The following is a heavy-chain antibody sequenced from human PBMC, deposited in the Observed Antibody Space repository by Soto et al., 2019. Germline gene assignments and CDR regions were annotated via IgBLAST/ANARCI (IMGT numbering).Heavy chain of an antibody. CDR2: IIPIFGTA. CDR3: ARTPGVVVVVAAQGDAFDI. V-gene: IGHV1-69*01. J-gene: IGHJ3*02. Sequence: QVQLVQSGAEVKKPGSSVKVSCKASGGTFSSYAISWVRQAPGQGLEWMGGIIPIFGTANYAQKFQGRVTITADESTSTAYMELSSLRSEDTAVYYCARTPGVVVVVAAQGDAFDIWGQGTMVTVSS. D-gene: IGHD2-15*01. CDR1: GGTFSSYA.